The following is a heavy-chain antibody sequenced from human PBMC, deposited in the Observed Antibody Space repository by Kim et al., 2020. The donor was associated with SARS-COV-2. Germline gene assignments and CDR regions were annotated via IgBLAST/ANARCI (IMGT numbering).Heavy chain of an antibody. V-gene: IGHV4-30-2*01. CDR2: IYYSGTS. CDR3: ARGGASTVTMFWYFDI. Sequence: SETLSLTCRVSGGSISSGGYAWSWLRQPPGKGPEWIGYIYYSGTSHHNPALSRRVTLSIERSKNQITLQLRSVTAADTAVYFCARGGASTVTMFWYFDI. CDR1: GGSISSGGYA. J-gene: IGHJ2*01. D-gene: IGHD4-17*01.